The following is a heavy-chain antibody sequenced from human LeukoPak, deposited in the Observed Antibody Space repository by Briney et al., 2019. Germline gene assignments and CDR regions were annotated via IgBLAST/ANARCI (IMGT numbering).Heavy chain of an antibody. CDR3: ARDKASSSGWDFDY. D-gene: IGHD6-19*01. J-gene: IGHJ4*02. CDR2: ISTGGNT. Sequence: GGSLRLSCAASGFTVSRNYMSWVRQAPGKGLKWVSIISTGGNTYYADSVKGRFTISRDDSKNALYLQMNSLRAEDTAFYYCARDKASSSGWDFDYWGQGTLVTVSS. CDR1: GFTVSRNY. V-gene: IGHV3-53*01.